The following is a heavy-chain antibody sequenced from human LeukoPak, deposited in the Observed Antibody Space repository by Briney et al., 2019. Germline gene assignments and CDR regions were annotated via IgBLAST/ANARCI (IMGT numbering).Heavy chain of an antibody. CDR3: AELGITMIGGV. J-gene: IGHJ6*04. D-gene: IGHD3-10*02. V-gene: IGHV3-48*03. Sequence: PGGSLRLSCAASGFTFSIYEMNGVRPAPGKGGEWVSYICSGGSTIFYAGSVKGRFTISRDNAKNSLDLQMNSRRGGDTAVYYCAELGITMIGGVWGKGTTVTISS. CDR1: GFTFSIYE. CDR2: ICSGGSTI.